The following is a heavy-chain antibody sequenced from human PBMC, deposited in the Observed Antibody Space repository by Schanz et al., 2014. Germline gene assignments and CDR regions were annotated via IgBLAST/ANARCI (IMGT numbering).Heavy chain of an antibody. J-gene: IGHJ5*02. Sequence: QVQLVESGGGVVQPGKSLRLSCAASGFSFSSYGIHWVRQAPGKGLEWVAFIRYDGSNKYYADSVKGRFAISRDNSKNTLYLQMNSLRADDTAVYYCAKDQLANYRGSGYNWFDPWGQGTLVTVSS. CDR3: AKDQLANYRGSGYNWFDP. CDR1: GFSFSSYG. V-gene: IGHV3-30*02. D-gene: IGHD3-10*01. CDR2: IRYDGSNK.